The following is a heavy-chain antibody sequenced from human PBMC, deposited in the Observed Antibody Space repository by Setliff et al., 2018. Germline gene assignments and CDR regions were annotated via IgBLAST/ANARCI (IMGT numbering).Heavy chain of an antibody. CDR2: ISSSSSTI. CDR3: ARAGGGSTYYDILTSSVGPHWFDP. V-gene: IGHV3-48*04. Sequence: GGSLRLSCAASGFTFSSYSMNWVRQAPGKGLEWVSYISSSSSTIYYADSVKGRFTIARDNAKNSLYLQMNSLRAEDTAVYYCARAGGGSTYYDILTSSVGPHWFDPWGQGTLVTVSS. D-gene: IGHD3-9*01. J-gene: IGHJ5*02. CDR1: GFTFSSYS.